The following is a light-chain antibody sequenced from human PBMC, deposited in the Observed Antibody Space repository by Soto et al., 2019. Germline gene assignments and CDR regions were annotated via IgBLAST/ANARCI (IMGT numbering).Light chain of an antibody. CDR3: QQYRTSPIT. Sequence: ETVLTQSPGTLSLSPGERATLSCRASQSITNNYLAWYQQKPGQAPRLLIYGASSRVTGIPDRFSGSGSGTDFTLTIIRLEPEDFAVYYCQQYRTSPITFGQGTRLEIK. J-gene: IGKJ5*01. V-gene: IGKV3-20*01. CDR2: GAS. CDR1: QSITNNY.